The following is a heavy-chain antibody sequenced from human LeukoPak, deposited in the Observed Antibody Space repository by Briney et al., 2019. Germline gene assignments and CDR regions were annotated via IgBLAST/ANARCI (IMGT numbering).Heavy chain of an antibody. D-gene: IGHD3-10*01. Sequence: ASVKVSCKASGGTFSSYAVSWVRQAPGQGLEWMGGIIPIFGTANYAQKFQGRVTITTDESTSTAYMELSSLRSEDTAVYYCVVPVRAPGWYYYYMDVWGKGTTVTVSS. CDR2: IIPIFGTA. CDR3: VVPVRAPGWYYYYMDV. J-gene: IGHJ6*03. CDR1: GGTFSSYA. V-gene: IGHV1-69*05.